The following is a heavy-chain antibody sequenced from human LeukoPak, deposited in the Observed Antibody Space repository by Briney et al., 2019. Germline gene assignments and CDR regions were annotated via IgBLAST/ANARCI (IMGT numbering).Heavy chain of an antibody. CDR3: ARDQLYYDILTGPLDY. Sequence: PGRSLRLSCAASGFTFSSYGMHWVRQAPGKGLEWVAVMWYDGSNKYYADSVKGRFTISRDNSKNTLYLQMNSLRAEDTAVYYCARDQLYYDILTGPLDYWGQGTLVTVSS. V-gene: IGHV3-33*01. D-gene: IGHD3-9*01. CDR2: MWYDGSNK. CDR1: GFTFSSYG. J-gene: IGHJ4*02.